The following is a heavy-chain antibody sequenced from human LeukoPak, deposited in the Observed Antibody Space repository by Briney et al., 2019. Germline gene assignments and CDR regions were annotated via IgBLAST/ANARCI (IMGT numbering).Heavy chain of an antibody. J-gene: IGHJ4*02. V-gene: IGHV4-39*01. Sequence: SETLSLTCTVSGVSIRSSNNFWGWIRQPPGKGLEWIGSMHYSGTTYYIPSLRSRATISVDTSKNQFSLKLSSVTAADTAVYYSARHEEEDGYNAKTFDFWGQGTLVTVSS. CDR1: GVSIRSSNNF. CDR3: ARHEEEDGYNAKTFDF. CDR2: MHYSGTT. D-gene: IGHD5-24*01.